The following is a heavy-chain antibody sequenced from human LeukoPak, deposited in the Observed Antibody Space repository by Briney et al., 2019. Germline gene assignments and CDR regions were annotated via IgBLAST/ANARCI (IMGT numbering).Heavy chain of an antibody. Sequence: GGSLRLSCAVSGFTFTTSAMTWARQAPGKGLEWVSTISGGATSANYADSVKGRFTISRDNSKDTVYLQMNSLRAEDTAVYYCAKDRVAGEYFFDSWGQGTLVTVSS. CDR1: GFTFTTSA. D-gene: IGHD6-19*01. CDR3: AKDRVAGEYFFDS. J-gene: IGHJ4*02. V-gene: IGHV3-23*01. CDR2: ISGGATSA.